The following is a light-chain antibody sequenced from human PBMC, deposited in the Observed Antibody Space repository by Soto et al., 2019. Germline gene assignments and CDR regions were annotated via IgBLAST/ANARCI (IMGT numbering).Light chain of an antibody. J-gene: IGKJ1*01. CDR2: DAS. Sequence: EIVMTQSPATLSVSPGERATLSCRASQSVSSLLAWYQQKPGQAPRLLIYDASTRATGIPARFSGSGSGTEFTLTISSLQSEDFAVYYCQQSNNWPWTFGQGTKVDI. CDR1: QSVSSL. V-gene: IGKV3-15*01. CDR3: QQSNNWPWT.